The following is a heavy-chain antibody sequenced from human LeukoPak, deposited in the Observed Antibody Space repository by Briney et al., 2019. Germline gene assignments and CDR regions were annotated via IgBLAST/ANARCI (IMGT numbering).Heavy chain of an antibody. CDR3: TREIQLWLYYYMDV. V-gene: IGHV3-49*03. CDR1: GFTFGDYA. Sequence: GGSLRLSCTASGFTFGDYAMSWFRQAPGKGLEWVGFIRSKAYGGTTEYAVSVKGGFTISRDDSKSIAYLQMNSLKTEDTAVYYCTREIQLWLYYYMDVWGKGTTVTVSS. J-gene: IGHJ6*03. D-gene: IGHD5-18*01. CDR2: IRSKAYGGTT.